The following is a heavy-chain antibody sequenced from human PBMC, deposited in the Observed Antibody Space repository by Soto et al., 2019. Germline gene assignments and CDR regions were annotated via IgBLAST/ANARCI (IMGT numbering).Heavy chain of an antibody. CDR3: ASGAYYYDSSGYYYY. CDR1: GFTFSSYS. Sequence: PGGSLRLSCAASGFTFSSYSMNWVRQAPGKGLEWVSYISTGSSTIYYADSVKGRFTISRDNAKNSLYLQMNSLRAEDTAVYYCASGAYYYDSSGYYYYWGQGTLVTVSS. D-gene: IGHD3-22*01. CDR2: ISTGSSTI. J-gene: IGHJ4*02. V-gene: IGHV3-48*04.